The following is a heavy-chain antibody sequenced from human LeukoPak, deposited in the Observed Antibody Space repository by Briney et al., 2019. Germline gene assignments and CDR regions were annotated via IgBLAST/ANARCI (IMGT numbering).Heavy chain of an antibody. V-gene: IGHV1-18*01. CDR3: ASMSGYYPSYYFDY. D-gene: IGHD3-3*01. Sequence: VASVKVSCKASGYTFISYGITWVRQAPGQGLEWLGWISAYNGNIDYAQKLQGRVTLTTDTSTSTAYMEVRSLRSDDTAVYYCASMSGYYPSYYFDYWGQGTLVTVSP. CDR2: ISAYNGNI. J-gene: IGHJ4*02. CDR1: GYTFISYG.